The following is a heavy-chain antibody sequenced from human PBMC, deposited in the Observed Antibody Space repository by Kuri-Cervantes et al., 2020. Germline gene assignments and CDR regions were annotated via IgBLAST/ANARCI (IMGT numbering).Heavy chain of an antibody. CDR3: ARAPLGASGYSQWEKRAAGFDY. D-gene: IGHD5-18*01. V-gene: IGHV4-31*03. Sequence: SETLSLTCTVSGGSISSGGYYWSWIRQHPGKGLEWIGYIYYSGSTYYNPSLKSRVTISVDTSKNQFSLKLSSVTAADTAVYYCARAPLGASGYSQWEKRAAGFDYWGQGTLVTVSS. CDR1: GGSISSGGYY. CDR2: IYYSGST. J-gene: IGHJ4*02.